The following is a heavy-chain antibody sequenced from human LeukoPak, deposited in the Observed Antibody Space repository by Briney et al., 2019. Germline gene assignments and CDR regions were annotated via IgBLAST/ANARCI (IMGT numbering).Heavy chain of an antibody. V-gene: IGHV4-39*07. J-gene: IGHJ3*02. CDR3: ARFPYCTNGVCYRLGAFDI. CDR2: IYYSGST. Sequence: PLETLSLTCTVSGGSISSSSYYWGWIRQPPGKGLEWIGSIYYSGSTYYNPSLKSRVTISVDTSKNQFSLKLSSVTAADTAVYYCARFPYCTNGVCYRLGAFDIWGQGTMVTVSS. D-gene: IGHD2-8*01. CDR1: GGSISSSSYY.